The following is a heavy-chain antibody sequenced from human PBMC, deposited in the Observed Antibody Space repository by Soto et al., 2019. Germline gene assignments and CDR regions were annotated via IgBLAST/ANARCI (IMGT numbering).Heavy chain of an antibody. D-gene: IGHD1-26*01. J-gene: IGHJ4*02. CDR2: ISWNSGSI. CDR1: GFTFDDCA. Sequence: PGGSLRLSCAASGFTFDDCAMHWVRQAPGKGLEWVSGISWNSGSIGYADSVKGRFTISRDNAKNSLYLQMNSLRAEDTALYYCAKDSDPSGSFPFFDYWGQGTLVTVSS. V-gene: IGHV3-9*01. CDR3: AKDSDPSGSFPFFDY.